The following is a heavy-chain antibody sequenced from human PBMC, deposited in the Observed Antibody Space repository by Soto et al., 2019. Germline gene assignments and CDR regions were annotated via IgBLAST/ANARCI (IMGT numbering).Heavy chain of an antibody. CDR1: GFTFSSYA. V-gene: IGHV3-30-3*01. D-gene: IGHD5-12*01. CDR2: ISYDGSNK. J-gene: IGHJ4*02. Sequence: QVQLVESGGGVVQPGRSLRLSCAASGFTFSSYALHWVRQAPGKGLEWVAVISYDGSNKYYADSVKGRFTISRDNSKNTLYLQMNSLRAEDTAVYYCARGYSGYAGRAYYFDYWGQGTLVTVSS. CDR3: ARGYSGYAGRAYYFDY.